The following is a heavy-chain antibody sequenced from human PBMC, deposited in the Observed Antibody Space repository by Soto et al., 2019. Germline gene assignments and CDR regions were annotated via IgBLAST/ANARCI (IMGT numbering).Heavy chain of an antibody. CDR3: ARDTTIFGVVPGY. V-gene: IGHV3-21*01. CDR2: ISSSSSYI. CDR1: GFTFSRYS. Sequence: GGSLRLSCAASGFTFSRYSMNWVRQAPGKGLEWVSSISSSSSYIYYADSVKGRFTISRDNAKNSLYLQMNSLRAEDTAVYYCARDTTIFGVVPGYWGQGTLVTVSS. J-gene: IGHJ4*02. D-gene: IGHD3-3*01.